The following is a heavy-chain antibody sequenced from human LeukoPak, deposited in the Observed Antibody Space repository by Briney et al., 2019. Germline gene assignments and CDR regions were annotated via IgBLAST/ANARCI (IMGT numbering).Heavy chain of an antibody. J-gene: IGHJ4*02. V-gene: IGHV3-48*03. CDR1: GFTFSSYE. CDR2: ISSSGSTI. CDR3: ARDTVRFGELYTY. D-gene: IGHD3-10*01. Sequence: GGSLRLSCAASGFTFSSYEMNWVRQAPGKGLEWVSHISSSGSTIYYADSVKGRFTISRDNAKNSLYLQMNSLRAEDTAVYYCARDTVRFGELYTYWGQGTLVTVSS.